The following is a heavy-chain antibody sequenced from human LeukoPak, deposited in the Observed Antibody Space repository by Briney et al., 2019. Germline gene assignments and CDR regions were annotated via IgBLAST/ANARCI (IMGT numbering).Heavy chain of an antibody. Sequence: LRLSCAASGFTFSSYAMSWIRQHPGKGLEWIGYIYYSGSTYYNPSLKSRLTISVDTSKNQFSLKLSSVTAADTAVYYCARASRITIFGVVSYYFDYWGQGTLVTVSS. D-gene: IGHD3-3*01. J-gene: IGHJ4*02. CDR3: ARASRITIFGVVSYYFDY. V-gene: IGHV4-31*02. CDR2: IYYSGST. CDR1: GFTFSSYA.